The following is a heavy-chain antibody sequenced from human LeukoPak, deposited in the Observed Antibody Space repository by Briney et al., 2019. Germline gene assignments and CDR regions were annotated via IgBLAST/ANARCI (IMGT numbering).Heavy chain of an antibody. D-gene: IGHD2-8*01. V-gene: IGHV1-69*10. CDR1: GGTLSSFP. CDR2: IIPILGIP. J-gene: IGHJ4*02. CDR3: ARESNPMYCTNGVCPIDS. Sequence: SVKVFCKASGGTLSSFPVSWVRQDPGQRLEWMGGIIPILGIPNYAHMFQGSVTLTADESTNTVYMELSSLRSEDTAVYYCARESNPMYCTNGVCPIDSWGQGTVVIVSS.